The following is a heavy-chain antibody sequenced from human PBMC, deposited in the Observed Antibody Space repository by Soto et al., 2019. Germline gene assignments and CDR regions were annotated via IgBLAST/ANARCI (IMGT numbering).Heavy chain of an antibody. D-gene: IGHD3-16*01. V-gene: IGHV4-34*01. CDR2: INHAGDT. CDR3: ARDQGVWGSYSQYFQH. CDR1: GASFNDNH. Sequence: SETLSLTCNVSGASFNDNHWSWIRQSPGKGLDWIGDINHAGDTYYNPSLKSRLVISVDTSKSQFSLRLSSVTAADTAVYYCARDQGVWGSYSQYFQHWGQGTLVTVSS. J-gene: IGHJ1*01.